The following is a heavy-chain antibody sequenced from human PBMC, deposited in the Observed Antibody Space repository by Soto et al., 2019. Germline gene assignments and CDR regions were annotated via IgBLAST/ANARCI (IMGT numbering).Heavy chain of an antibody. V-gene: IGHV3-13*01. Sequence: GSLRLSCAASGFTFSSYDMHWVRQATGKGLEWVSAIGTAGDTYYPGSVKGRFTISRENAKNSLYLQMNSLKAGDTAVYYCARALPSSKTFDYWGQGTLVTVSS. CDR1: GFTFSSYD. D-gene: IGHD6-19*01. J-gene: IGHJ4*02. CDR2: IGTAGDT. CDR3: ARALPSSKTFDY.